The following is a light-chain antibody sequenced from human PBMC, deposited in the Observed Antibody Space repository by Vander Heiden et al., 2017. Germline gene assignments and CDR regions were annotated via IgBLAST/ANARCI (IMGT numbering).Light chain of an antibody. Sequence: EIVMTQSPATLSVSPGERATLFCRASQSVSSNLAWYQQKPGQAPRLLIYGASTRATGIPARFSGSGSGTEFTLTISSLQSEDFAVYYCQQYNNWPRTFGQGTKEEIK. CDR1: QSVSSN. V-gene: IGKV3-15*01. CDR3: QQYNNWPRT. CDR2: GAS. J-gene: IGKJ1*01.